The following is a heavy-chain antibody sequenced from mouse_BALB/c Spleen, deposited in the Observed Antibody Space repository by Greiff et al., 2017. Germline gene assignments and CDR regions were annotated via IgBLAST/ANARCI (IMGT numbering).Heavy chain of an antibody. Sequence: EVKLVESGGGLVQPGGSRKLSCAASGFTFSSFGMHWVRQAPEKGLEWVAYISSGSSTIYYADTVKGRFTISRDNPKNTLFLQMTSLRSEDTAMYYCASYGSSYWFAYWGQGTLVTVSA. J-gene: IGHJ3*01. V-gene: IGHV5-17*02. CDR2: ISSGSSTI. CDR1: GFTFSSFG. D-gene: IGHD1-1*01. CDR3: ASYGSSYWFAY.